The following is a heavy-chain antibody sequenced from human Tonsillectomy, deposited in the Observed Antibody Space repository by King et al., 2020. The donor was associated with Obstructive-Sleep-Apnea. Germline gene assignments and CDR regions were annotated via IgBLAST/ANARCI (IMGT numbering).Heavy chain of an antibody. Sequence: WVRQMPGKGLEWMGNIYPGDSNTRYSSSFQVQLTSSADKSINTAYLQWRSLKSSDTALFYCARLGTWTYMNYFFDYWGQLTLVPVSS. CDR3: ARLGTWTYMNYFFDY. J-gene: IGHJ4*02. V-gene: IGHV5-51*01. CDR2: IYPGDSNT. D-gene: IGHD3/OR15-3a*01.